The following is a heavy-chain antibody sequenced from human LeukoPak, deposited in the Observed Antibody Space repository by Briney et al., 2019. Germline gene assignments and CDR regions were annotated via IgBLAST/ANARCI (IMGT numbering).Heavy chain of an antibody. D-gene: IGHD5-18*01. CDR1: GFTFSSYG. CDR3: AKDPHVGSTWIQLTPGPKDFDY. J-gene: IGHJ4*02. CDR2: IRYDGSNK. Sequence: PGGSLRLSCAASGFTFSSYGMHWVRQAPGKGLEWVAFIRYDGSNKYYADSVKGRFTISRDNSKNTLYLQMNSLRAEDTAVYYCAKDPHVGSTWIQLTPGPKDFDYWGQGTLVTVSS. V-gene: IGHV3-30*02.